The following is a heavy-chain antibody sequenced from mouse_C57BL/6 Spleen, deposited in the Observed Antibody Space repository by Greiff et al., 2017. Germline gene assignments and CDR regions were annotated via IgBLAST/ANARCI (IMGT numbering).Heavy chain of an antibody. J-gene: IGHJ4*01. CDR2: IYPRSGNT. CDR1: GYTFTSYG. CDR3: ARSDYYGSSYGGDY. Sequence: VMLVESGAELARPGASVKLSCKASGYTFTSYGISWVKQRTGQGLEWIGEIYPRSGNTYYNEKFKGKATLTADKSSSTAYMELRSLTSEDSAVYFCARSDYYGSSYGGDYWGQGTSVTVSS. V-gene: IGHV1-81*01. D-gene: IGHD1-1*01.